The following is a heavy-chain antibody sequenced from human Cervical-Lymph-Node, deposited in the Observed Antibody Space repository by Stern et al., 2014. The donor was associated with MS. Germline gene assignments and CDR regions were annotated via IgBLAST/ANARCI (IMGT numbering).Heavy chain of an antibody. Sequence: EVQLVESGGDLVQPGGSLRLSCAASGFTVSSFYMSWVRQAPGKGLEWISVIYTGGRTYYADSVKGRFTISRDNSKNTLYLQMSSLRAEDTATYYCARVQNFYDSSGFDPWGPGTLVTVSS. CDR1: GFTVSSFY. V-gene: IGHV3-66*02. J-gene: IGHJ4*02. D-gene: IGHD3-22*01. CDR3: ARVQNFYDSSGFDP. CDR2: IYTGGRT.